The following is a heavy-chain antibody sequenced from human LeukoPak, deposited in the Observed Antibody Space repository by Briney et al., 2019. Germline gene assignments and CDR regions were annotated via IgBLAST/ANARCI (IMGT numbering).Heavy chain of an antibody. D-gene: IGHD6-19*01. Sequence: SETLSLTCTVSGGSITSHYCICIRQPPGKGREWIGSFYQSGSTTYNPSLKSRVTITVDTSKNQFSLQLTSVTAADTAVYYCASHNSGWYNYYMDVWGEGTTVTVSS. CDR3: ASHNSGWYNYYMDV. V-gene: IGHV4-59*08. J-gene: IGHJ6*03. CDR2: FYQSGST. CDR1: GGSITSHY.